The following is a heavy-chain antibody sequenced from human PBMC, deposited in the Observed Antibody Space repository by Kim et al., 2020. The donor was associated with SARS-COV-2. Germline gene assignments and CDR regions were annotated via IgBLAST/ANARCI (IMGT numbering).Heavy chain of an antibody. Sequence: ADSAKGRFTISRDNAKNSLYLQMNSLRDEDTAVYYCAWGVEGSGSSFVDYWGQGTLVTVSS. V-gene: IGHV3-48*02. D-gene: IGHD3-10*01. J-gene: IGHJ4*02. CDR3: AWGVEGSGSSFVDY.